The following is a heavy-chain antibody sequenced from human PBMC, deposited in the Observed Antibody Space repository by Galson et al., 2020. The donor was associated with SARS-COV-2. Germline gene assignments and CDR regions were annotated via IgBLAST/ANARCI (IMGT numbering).Heavy chain of an antibody. Sequence: GESLKISCAASGFPFDIYTMTWVRQAPGKGLEWVSFISSGSSYIYYADSVRGRFTISRDNAKNSVSLQMNSLRAEDTALYFCARQYDGRSEDGFDVWGEGTMVIVYS. CDR2: ISSGSSYI. CDR1: GFPFDIYT. J-gene: IGHJ3*01. D-gene: IGHD1-26*01. V-gene: IGHV3-21*01. CDR3: ARQYDGRSEDGFDV.